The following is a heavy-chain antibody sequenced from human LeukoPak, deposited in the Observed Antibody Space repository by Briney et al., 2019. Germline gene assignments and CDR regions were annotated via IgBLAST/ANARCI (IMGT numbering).Heavy chain of an antibody. J-gene: IGHJ4*02. CDR3: AKRPVVGDYYFDY. CDR1: GLTFSIYA. V-gene: IGHV3-23*01. D-gene: IGHD6-19*01. Sequence: GGSLRLSCAASGLTFSIYAMSWVRQAPGKGLECVSGISGSGGSTYYADSVKGRFTISRDNSKTTLYLQMNSLRAEDTAVYYCAKRPVVGDYYFDYWGQGTLVTVSS. CDR2: ISGSGGST.